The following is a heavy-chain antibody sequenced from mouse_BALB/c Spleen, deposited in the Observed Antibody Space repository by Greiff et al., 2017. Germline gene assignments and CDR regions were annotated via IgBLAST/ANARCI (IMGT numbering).Heavy chain of an antibody. J-gene: IGHJ2*01. CDR2: ISYDGSN. CDR1: GYSITSGYY. CDR3: ARDTTGPFDY. Sequence: VQLKESGPGLVKPSQSLSLTCSVTGYSITSGYYWNWIRQFPGNKLEWMGYISYDGSNNYNPSLKNRISITRDTSKNQFFLKLNSVTTEDTATYYCARDTTGPFDYWGQGTTLTVSS. D-gene: IGHD1-1*01. V-gene: IGHV3-6*02.